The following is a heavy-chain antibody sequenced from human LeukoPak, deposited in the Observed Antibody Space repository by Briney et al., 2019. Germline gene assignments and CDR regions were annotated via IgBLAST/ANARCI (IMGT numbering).Heavy chain of an antibody. Sequence: ASLKVSCKASGYSFTDYYIHWVRQAPGQGLEWMGRINPNNGGTVYARKFLGRVTITRDTSITTAYMDLNSLRSNDTAVYYCARAVRFGNAPDWYFALWGRGRLVSVSS. CDR2: INPNNGGT. V-gene: IGHV1-2*06. CDR3: ARAVRFGNAPDWYFAL. D-gene: IGHD3-16*01. CDR1: GYSFTDYY. J-gene: IGHJ2*01.